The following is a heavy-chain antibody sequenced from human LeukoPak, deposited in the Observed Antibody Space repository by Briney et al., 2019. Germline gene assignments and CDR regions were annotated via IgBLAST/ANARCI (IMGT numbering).Heavy chain of an antibody. J-gene: IGHJ4*02. V-gene: IGHV4-39*01. Sequence: SETLSLTCTVSGGSISSSSYYWGWIRQPPGKGLEWIVSIYYSGSTYYNPSLKSRVTISVDTSKNQFSLKLSSVTAADTAVYYCARRPVRQLWFRGAFDYWGQGTLVTVSS. CDR1: GGSISSSSYY. CDR3: ARRPVRQLWFRGAFDY. CDR2: IYYSGST. D-gene: IGHD5-18*01.